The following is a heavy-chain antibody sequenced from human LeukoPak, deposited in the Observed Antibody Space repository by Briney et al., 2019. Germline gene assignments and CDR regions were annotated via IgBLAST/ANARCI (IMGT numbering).Heavy chain of an antibody. CDR2: ISSSGSTI. CDR1: GFTFSDYY. D-gene: IGHD6-19*01. V-gene: IGHV3-11*01. J-gene: IGHJ6*02. CDR3: ARDSGSGWYHYYYYGMDI. Sequence: GGSLRLSCAASGFTFSDYYMSWIRQAPGKGLEWVSYISSSGSTIYYADSVKGPFTISRDNAKNSLYLQMNSLRAEDTAVYYCARDSGSGWYHYYYYGMDIWGQGTTVSVSS.